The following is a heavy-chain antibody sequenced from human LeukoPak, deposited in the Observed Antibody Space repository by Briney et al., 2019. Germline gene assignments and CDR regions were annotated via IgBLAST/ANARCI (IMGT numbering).Heavy chain of an antibody. D-gene: IGHD6-19*01. CDR1: GYTFTGYY. CDR3: ARDKGIAVAGGNFDY. V-gene: IGHV1-2*02. CDR2: INPNSGGT. J-gene: IGHJ4*02. Sequence: ASVKVSCKASGYTFTGYYMHWVRQAPGQGLEWMGWINPNSGGTNYAQKFQGRVTITRDTSISTAYMELSRLRSDDTAVYYCARDKGIAVAGGNFDYWGQGTLVTVSS.